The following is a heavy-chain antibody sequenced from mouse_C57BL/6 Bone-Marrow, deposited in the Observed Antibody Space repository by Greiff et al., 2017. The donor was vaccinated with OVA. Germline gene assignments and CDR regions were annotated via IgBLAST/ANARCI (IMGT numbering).Heavy chain of an antibody. CDR3: AFSRGFAY. V-gene: IGHV1-55*01. J-gene: IGHJ3*01. Sequence: QVQLKQSGAELVKPGASVKMSCKASGYTFTSYCITWVKQRPGQGLEWIGEIYPGSGSTNYNEKFKSKATLTVDTSSSTAYMQLSSLTSEDTAVYYCAFSRGFAYWGQGTLVTVSA. CDR2: IYPGSGST. CDR1: GYTFTSYC.